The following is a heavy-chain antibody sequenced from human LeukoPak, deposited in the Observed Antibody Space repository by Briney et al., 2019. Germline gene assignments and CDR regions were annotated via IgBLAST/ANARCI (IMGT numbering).Heavy chain of an antibody. Sequence: ASEKVSCKASGYTFTSYYMHWVRQAPGQGLEWMGIINPSGGSTSYAQKFQGRVTMTRDMSTSTVYMELSSLRSEDTAVYYCARDLGSSSSSRTNWFDPWGQGTLVTVSS. CDR2: INPSGGST. CDR1: GYTFTSYY. J-gene: IGHJ5*02. D-gene: IGHD6-13*01. CDR3: ARDLGSSSSSRTNWFDP. V-gene: IGHV1-46*01.